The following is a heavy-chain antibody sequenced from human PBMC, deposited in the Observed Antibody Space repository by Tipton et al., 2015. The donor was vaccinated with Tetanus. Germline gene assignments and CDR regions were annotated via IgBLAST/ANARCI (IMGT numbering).Heavy chain of an antibody. CDR1: GFTFSSYW. CDR3: TREALQVPGTKDFGF. V-gene: IGHV3-74*01. J-gene: IGHJ4*02. Sequence: SLRLSCAASGFTFSSYWMHWVRQAPGQGLVWVSRINRDGSGTTYADSVKGRFTISRDNVKNTLYLQMNSLRVEDTAVYYCTREALQVPGTKDFGFWGQGTRVTFSS. D-gene: IGHD1-1*01. CDR2: INRDGSGT.